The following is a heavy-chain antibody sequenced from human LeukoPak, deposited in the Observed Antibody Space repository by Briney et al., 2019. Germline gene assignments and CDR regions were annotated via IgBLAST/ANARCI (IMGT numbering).Heavy chain of an antibody. CDR3: ARDEIFGVVTVTDAFDI. CDR1: GFTFDDYG. J-gene: IGHJ3*02. Sequence: GGSLRLSCAASGFTFDDYGMSWVRQAPGKGLEWVSGINWNGGSTGYADSVKGRFTISRDNAKNSLYLQMNSLRAEDTALYYCARDEIFGVVTVTDAFDIWGQGTMVTVSS. D-gene: IGHD3-3*01. CDR2: INWNGGST. V-gene: IGHV3-20*04.